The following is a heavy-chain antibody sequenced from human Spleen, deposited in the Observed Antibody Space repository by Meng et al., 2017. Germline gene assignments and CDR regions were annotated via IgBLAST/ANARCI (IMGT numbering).Heavy chain of an antibody. D-gene: IGHD4-11*01. CDR1: VGSFSDYY. J-gene: IGHJ4*02. CDR2: INHSGST. Sequence: QLRPQRCGAGRLKPSGTLSLTCVVCVGSFSDYYGSWIRQPPGKGLEWIGEINHSGSTNHNPSLESRATISVDTSQNNLSLKLSSVTAADSAVYYCARGPTTMAHDFDYWGQRTLVSVSS. V-gene: IGHV4-34*04. CDR3: ARGPTTMAHDFDY.